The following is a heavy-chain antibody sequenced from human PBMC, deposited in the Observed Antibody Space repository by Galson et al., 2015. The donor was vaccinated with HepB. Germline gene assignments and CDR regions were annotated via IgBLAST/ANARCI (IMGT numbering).Heavy chain of an antibody. Sequence: SVKVSCKASGSTFTGYYMHWVRQAPGQGLEWMGWINPNSGGTNYAQKFQGRVTMTRDTSISTAYMELSRLRSDDTAVYYCARDSVGVGEDFDPWGQGTLVTVSS. D-gene: IGHD3-16*01. V-gene: IGHV1-2*02. CDR2: INPNSGGT. CDR3: ARDSVGVGEDFDP. CDR1: GSTFTGYY. J-gene: IGHJ5*02.